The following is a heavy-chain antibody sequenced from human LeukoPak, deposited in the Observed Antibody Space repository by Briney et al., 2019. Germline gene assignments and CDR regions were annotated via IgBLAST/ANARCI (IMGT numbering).Heavy chain of an antibody. D-gene: IGHD5-24*01. V-gene: IGHV3-23*01. J-gene: IGHJ4*02. CDR3: AKDLMATDFDY. CDR1: GFTLSSYA. Sequence: PGWSLRLSCAASGFTLSSYAMSWFRQAPGTAMEWVSAISGSGGSTYYADSAKGRFTISRDNSKNTLYLQMNSLRAEDTAVYYCAKDLMATDFDYWGQGTLVTVSS. CDR2: ISGSGGST.